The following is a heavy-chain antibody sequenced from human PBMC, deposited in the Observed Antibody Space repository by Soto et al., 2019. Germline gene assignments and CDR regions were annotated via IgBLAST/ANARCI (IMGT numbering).Heavy chain of an antibody. CDR3: ARDFYGGYTYGPGDY. CDR1: GFMFSAYW. CDR2: IHGDGGKI. Sequence: GGSLRLSCAASGFMFSAYWMSWVRQAPGKGLEWVANIHGDGGKIYYVDSVKGRFTISRDNAKRSLYLQMNSLRAEDAAVYYCARDFYGGYTYGPGDYWGQGALVTVSS. D-gene: IGHD5-18*01. J-gene: IGHJ4*02. V-gene: IGHV3-7*01.